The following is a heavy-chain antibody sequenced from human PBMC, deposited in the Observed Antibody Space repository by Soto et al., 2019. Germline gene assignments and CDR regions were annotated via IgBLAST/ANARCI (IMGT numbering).Heavy chain of an antibody. CDR3: AKAVSNTEASIAARRTTYYFDY. CDR1: GFTFSSYA. D-gene: IGHD6-6*01. Sequence: GGSLRLSCAASGFTFSSYAMSWVRQAPGKGLEWVSAISGSGGSTYYADSVKGRFTISRDNSKNTLYLQMNSLRAEDTAVYYCAKAVSNTEASIAARRTTYYFDYWGQGTLVTVSS. V-gene: IGHV3-23*01. J-gene: IGHJ4*02. CDR2: ISGSGGST.